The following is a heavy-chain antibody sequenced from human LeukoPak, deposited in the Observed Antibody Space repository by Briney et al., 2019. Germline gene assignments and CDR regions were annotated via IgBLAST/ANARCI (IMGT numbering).Heavy chain of an antibody. CDR3: ARIDWVTDF. CDR1: GFPFSAYW. J-gene: IGHJ4*02. V-gene: IGHV3-74*01. CDR2: VTSDGAT. Sequence: GGSLRLSCAVSGFPFSAYWMLWARQAPGKGLVWVSRVTSDGATSYADSVKGRFTISRENAKNTLYLQLNSLRAEDTAVYYCARIDWVTDFWGQGTLVTVSS. D-gene: IGHD2-21*01.